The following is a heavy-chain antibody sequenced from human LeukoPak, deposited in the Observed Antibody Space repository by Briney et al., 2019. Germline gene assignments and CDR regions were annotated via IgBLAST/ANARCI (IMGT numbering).Heavy chain of an antibody. D-gene: IGHD3-22*01. CDR3: ARDSAGWYYYDSSGDNWFDP. V-gene: IGHV1-69*13. J-gene: IGHJ5*02. CDR2: IIPIFGTA. Sequence: SVKVSCKASGYTFTSYGISWVRQAPGQGLEWMGGIIPIFGTANYAQRFQGRVTITADESTSTAYMELSSLRSEDTAVYYCARDSAGWYYYDSSGDNWFDPWGQGTLVTVSS. CDR1: GYTFTSYG.